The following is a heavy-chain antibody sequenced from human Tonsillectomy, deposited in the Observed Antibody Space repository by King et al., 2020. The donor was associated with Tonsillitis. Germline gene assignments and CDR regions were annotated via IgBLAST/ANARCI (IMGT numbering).Heavy chain of an antibody. V-gene: IGHV3-33*01. CDR1: GFNFSTYG. Sequence: VQLVESGGGVVQPGESLRLSCAASGFNFSTYGMHWVRQSPGKGLEWVALIWNDGSYKDYTESVKGRFTISRDNSKNTLFLEMNSLRSEDTAMYYCARVRSSSWFDYWGQGSFVTVAS. CDR2: IWNDGSYK. J-gene: IGHJ5*01. CDR3: ARVRSSSWFDY. D-gene: IGHD6-13*01.